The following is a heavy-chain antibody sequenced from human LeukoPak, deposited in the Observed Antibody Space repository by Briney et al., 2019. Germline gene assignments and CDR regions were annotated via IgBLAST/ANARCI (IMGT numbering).Heavy chain of an antibody. V-gene: IGHV4-59*08. CDR2: IYYRGSP. J-gene: IGHJ1*01. Sequence: PSETLSLACTVSGGSISVYYWSWIRQPPGKGLEWIGYIYYRGSPNYNPSLKSRVTISVDTSKNQFSLKLSSVTAADTAVYYCARHSKYYYDSSGSYVGYFQHWGQGTLVTVSS. CDR3: ARHSKYYYDSSGSYVGYFQH. D-gene: IGHD3-22*01. CDR1: GGSISVYY.